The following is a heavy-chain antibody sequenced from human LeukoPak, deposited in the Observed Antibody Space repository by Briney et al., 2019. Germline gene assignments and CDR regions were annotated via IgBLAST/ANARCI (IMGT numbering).Heavy chain of an antibody. D-gene: IGHD5-18*01. CDR2: INYSGST. CDR3: ASDTAMLNFFDY. Sequence: SETLSLTCAVYGGSFSGYYWSWIRQPPGRGLEWIGEINYSGSTNYNPSLKSRVTISVDTSKNQFSLKLSSVIAADTAVYYCASDTAMLNFFDYWGQGTLVTVSS. J-gene: IGHJ4*02. V-gene: IGHV4-34*01. CDR1: GGSFSGYY.